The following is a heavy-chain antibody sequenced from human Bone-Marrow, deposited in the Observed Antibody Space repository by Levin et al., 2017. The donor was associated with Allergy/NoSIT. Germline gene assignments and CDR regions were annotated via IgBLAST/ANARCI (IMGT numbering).Heavy chain of an antibody. D-gene: IGHD4-17*01. CDR3: ARDFGDYHYMPRF. J-gene: IGHJ4*02. V-gene: IGHV3-30*03. CDR2: LSYDGIKT. Sequence: GGSLRLSCVGSGFSFSTHGMHWVRQAPGKGLEWVAVLSYDGIKTYYAESVKGRFTISRDNSNNTLYLHLNSLRPEDTALYYCARDFGDYHYMPRFWGQGTLVTVSS. CDR1: GFSFSTHG.